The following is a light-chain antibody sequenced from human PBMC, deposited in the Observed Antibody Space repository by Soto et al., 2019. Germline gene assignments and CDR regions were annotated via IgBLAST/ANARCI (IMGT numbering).Light chain of an antibody. CDR2: NNN. CDR1: SSNIGSHV. V-gene: IGLV1-44*01. Sequence: QSVLTQPPSASGTPGQRVTISCSGSSSNIGSHVVYWYQQLAGTAPKLLMYNNNQRPSGVPDRFSGSKSGTSASLAISRLQSEDEADYYCAVWDDSLDGWVFGGGTKLTVL. J-gene: IGLJ3*02. CDR3: AVWDDSLDGWV.